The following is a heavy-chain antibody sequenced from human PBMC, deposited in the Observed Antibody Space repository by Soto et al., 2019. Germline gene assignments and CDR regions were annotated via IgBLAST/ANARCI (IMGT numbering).Heavy chain of an antibody. V-gene: IGHV3-30*04. CDR2: ISYDGRDE. CDR3: ARDSRTDRYKYDYFDY. D-gene: IGHD1-1*01. Sequence: QVQLVESGGGVVQPGRSLRLSCTASGFTFSNYAIHWVRQAPGKGLEWVALISYDGRDEYYADSVKGRFTISRDNSKNTLYLQMNSLRAEDTGMFYCARDSRTDRYKYDYFDYWGQGTLVTVSS. J-gene: IGHJ4*02. CDR1: GFTFSNYA.